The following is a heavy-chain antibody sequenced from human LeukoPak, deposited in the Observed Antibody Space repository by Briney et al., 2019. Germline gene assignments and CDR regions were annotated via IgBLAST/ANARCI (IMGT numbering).Heavy chain of an antibody. Sequence: GGSQRLSCEASGFSFSASSMNWVRQAPGKGLEWVSSIFGDGPGLYYADSVKGRFTISRDNGKNSVYLEMNSLRDDDTAVYYCTREGGSTDAGFWGQGTLVPVS. CDR1: GFSFSASS. CDR2: IFGDGPGL. V-gene: IGHV3-21*06. D-gene: IGHD5/OR15-5a*01. CDR3: TREGGSTDAGF. J-gene: IGHJ4*02.